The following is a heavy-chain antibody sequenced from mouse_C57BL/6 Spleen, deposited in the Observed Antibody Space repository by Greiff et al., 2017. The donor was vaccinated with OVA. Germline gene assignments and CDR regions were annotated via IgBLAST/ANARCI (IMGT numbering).Heavy chain of an antibody. V-gene: IGHV1-18*01. D-gene: IGHD1-1*01. CDR3: ARSVYYYDSSYLYYFEC. Sequence: EVQLQQSGPELVKPGASVKIPCKASGYTFTDYNMDWVKQSHGKSLEWIGDINPNNGGTIYNQKFKGKATLTVDKSSSTAYLELRSLTSEDTAVYYCARSVYYYDSSYLYYFECWGPGTTLTVSS. CDR2: INPNNGGT. CDR1: GYTFTDYN. J-gene: IGHJ2*01.